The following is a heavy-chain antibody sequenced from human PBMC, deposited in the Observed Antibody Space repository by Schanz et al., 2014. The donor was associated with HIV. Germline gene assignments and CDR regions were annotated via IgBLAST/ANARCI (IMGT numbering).Heavy chain of an antibody. Sequence: QLLESGGGLVQPGGLLRLSCAASGFTFSSYWMTWVRQAPGKGLEMVANMNQDGSRKYYVDSVKGRFTISRDNAANSLFLQMESLRAEDTAVYYCARDGGEVWGQGTTVTVSS. D-gene: IGHD3-16*01. CDR1: GFTFSSYW. V-gene: IGHV3-7*01. CDR3: ARDGGEV. CDR2: MNQDGSRK. J-gene: IGHJ6*02.